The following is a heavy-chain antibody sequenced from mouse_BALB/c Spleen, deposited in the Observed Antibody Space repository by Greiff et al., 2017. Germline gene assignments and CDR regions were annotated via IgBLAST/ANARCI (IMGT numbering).Heavy chain of an antibody. CDR1: GFAFSSYD. V-gene: IGHV5-12-1*01. D-gene: IGHD1-1*01. CDR2: ISSGGGST. CDR3: ARKNLAYGTGDWFAY. J-gene: IGHJ3*01. Sequence: DVMLVESGGGLVKPGGSLKLSCAASGFAFSSYDMSWVRQTPEKRLEWVAYISSGGGSTYYPDTVKGRFTISRDNAKNTLYLQMSSLKSEDTAMYYCARKNLAYGTGDWFAYWGQGTLVTVSA.